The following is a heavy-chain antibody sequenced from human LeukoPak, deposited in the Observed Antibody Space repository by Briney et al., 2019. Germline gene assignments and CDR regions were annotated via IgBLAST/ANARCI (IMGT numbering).Heavy chain of an antibody. CDR1: GGTFSSYA. Sequence: SVKVSCKASGGTFSSYAISWVRQAPGQGLEWMGEIIPIFGTANYAQKFQGRVTITADESTSIAYMELSSLRSEDTAVYYCARERGGGYCSSTSCRFGAFGIWGQGTMVTVSS. V-gene: IGHV1-69*13. CDR3: ARERGGGYCSSTSCRFGAFGI. D-gene: IGHD2-2*01. CDR2: IIPIFGTA. J-gene: IGHJ3*02.